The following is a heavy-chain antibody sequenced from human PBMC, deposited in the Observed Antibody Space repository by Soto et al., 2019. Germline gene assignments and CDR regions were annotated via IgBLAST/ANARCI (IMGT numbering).Heavy chain of an antibody. V-gene: IGHV3-23*01. CDR2: ISYNGADR. Sequence: EVQLLESGGGLVQPGESLRLSCAASGFTFSTYAMTWVRQAPGKGLEWVSGISYNGADRYYADSVRGRFTISRDNSKNTLYLQMNSLRAEDTALYYCAKRVAASGSGWDYCGQGTLVTVSS. CDR1: GFTFSTYA. D-gene: IGHD6-13*01. J-gene: IGHJ4*02. CDR3: AKRVAASGSGWDY.